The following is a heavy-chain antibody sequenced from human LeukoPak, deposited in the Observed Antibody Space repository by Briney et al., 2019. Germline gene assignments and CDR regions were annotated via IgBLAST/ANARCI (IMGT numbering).Heavy chain of an antibody. J-gene: IGHJ5*02. V-gene: IGHV4-59*01. CDR1: GGSISSYY. CDR3: ARGSTSCKNWFDP. D-gene: IGHD2-2*01. Sequence: KASETLSLTCTVSGGSISSYYWSWIRQPPGKGLEWIGYIYYSGSTNYNPSLKSRVTISVDTSKNQFSLKLNSVTAADTAVYCCARGSTSCKNWFDPWGQGTLVTVSS. CDR2: IYYSGST.